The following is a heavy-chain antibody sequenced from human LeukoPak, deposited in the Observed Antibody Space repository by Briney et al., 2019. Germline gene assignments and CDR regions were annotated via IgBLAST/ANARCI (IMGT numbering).Heavy chain of an antibody. Sequence: ASVKVSFKASGYTFTSYGISWVRQAPGQGREWMGWISAYNGNTNYAQKLQGRVTMTTDTSTSTAYMELRSLRSDDTAVYYCARPRVYSWNDNYYYGMDVWGKGTTVTVSS. D-gene: IGHD1-1*01. CDR2: ISAYNGNT. V-gene: IGHV1-18*04. CDR1: GYTFTSYG. CDR3: ARPRVYSWNDNYYYGMDV. J-gene: IGHJ6*04.